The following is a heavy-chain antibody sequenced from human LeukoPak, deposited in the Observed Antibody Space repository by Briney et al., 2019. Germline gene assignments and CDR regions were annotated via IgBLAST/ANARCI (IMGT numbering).Heavy chain of an antibody. D-gene: IGHD4-23*01. J-gene: IGHJ3*02. V-gene: IGHV3-23*01. CDR1: GFSFRNYD. Sequence: GGSLRLSCSASGFSFRNYDISWVRQAPGKGLELVSSISGDGGSTYSADSVKGRFTISRENSNNTLYLQMNSLRADDTAMYYCAKDSEATITPLSAFDIWGQGTMVTVSS. CDR3: AKDSEATITPLSAFDI. CDR2: ISGDGGST.